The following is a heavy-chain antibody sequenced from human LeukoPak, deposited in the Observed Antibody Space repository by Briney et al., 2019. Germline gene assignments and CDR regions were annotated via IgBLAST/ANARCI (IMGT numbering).Heavy chain of an antibody. Sequence: EASVKVSCKASGYTFTSYYMHWVRQAPGQGLEWMGIINPSGGSTSYAQKFQGRVTMTRNTSISTAYMELSSLRSEDTAVYYCARVNFETFDYWGQGTLVTVSS. CDR2: INPSGGST. V-gene: IGHV1-46*01. CDR3: ARVNFETFDY. CDR1: GYTFTSYY. J-gene: IGHJ4*02.